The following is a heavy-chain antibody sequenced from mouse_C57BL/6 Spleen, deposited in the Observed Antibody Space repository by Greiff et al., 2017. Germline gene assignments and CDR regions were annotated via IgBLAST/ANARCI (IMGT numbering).Heavy chain of an antibody. CDR1: GFNIKDYY. CDR3: ARSGGNWDEGY. J-gene: IGHJ2*01. CDR2: IDPEDGVT. Sequence: EVMLVESGAELVKPGASVKLSCTASGFNIKDYYMHWVKQRTEQGLEWIGRIDPEDGVTKYAPKFQGKATITADTSSNTAYLQLSSLTSEDTAVYYCARSGGNWDEGYWGQGTTLTVSS. D-gene: IGHD4-1*01. V-gene: IGHV14-2*01.